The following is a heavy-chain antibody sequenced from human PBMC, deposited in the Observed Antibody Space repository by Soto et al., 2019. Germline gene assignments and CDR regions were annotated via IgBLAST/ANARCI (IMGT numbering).Heavy chain of an antibody. CDR2: IYTSGST. CDR1: GGSISSYH. CDR3: ARDAKAMVRGNWFDP. Sequence: PSETLSLTCTVSGGSISSYHWSWIRQPAGKGLEWIGRIYTSGSTNYNPSLKSRVTMSVDTSKNQFSLKLSSVTAADTAVYYCARDAKAMVRGNWFDPWGQGTLVTVSS. V-gene: IGHV4-4*07. D-gene: IGHD3-10*01. J-gene: IGHJ5*02.